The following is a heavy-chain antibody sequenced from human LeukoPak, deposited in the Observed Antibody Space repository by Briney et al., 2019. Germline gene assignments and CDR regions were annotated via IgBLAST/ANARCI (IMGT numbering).Heavy chain of an antibody. CDR3: AKDSSGYYYPDAFDI. Sequence: GGSLRLSCAPSGFTFDDYAMHWVRQAPGKGLEWVSGISWNSGSIGYADSVKGRFTISRDNAKNSLYLQMNSLRAEDTALYYCAKDSSGYYYPDAFDIWGQGTMVTVSS. V-gene: IGHV3-9*01. CDR1: GFTFDDYA. J-gene: IGHJ3*02. CDR2: ISWNSGSI. D-gene: IGHD3-22*01.